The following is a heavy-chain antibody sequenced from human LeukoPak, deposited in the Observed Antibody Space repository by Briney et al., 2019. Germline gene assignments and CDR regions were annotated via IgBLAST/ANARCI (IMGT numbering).Heavy chain of an antibody. D-gene: IGHD3-22*01. CDR1: GFTFSSYA. CDR3: ARARPWDSSRSYYFDMDV. V-gene: IGHV3-23*01. CDR2: TPGSGGAT. J-gene: IGHJ6*02. Sequence: GGSLRLSCVASGFTFSSYAIRWVRQAPGTGLEWVSSTPGSGGATYYADSVRGRFGISRDSSKNTVYLQMNSLRDEDTAVYYCARARPWDSSRSYYFDMDVWGHGTRSPSP.